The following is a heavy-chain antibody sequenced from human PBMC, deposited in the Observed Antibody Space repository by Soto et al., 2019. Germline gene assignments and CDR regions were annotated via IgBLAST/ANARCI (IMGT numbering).Heavy chain of an antibody. CDR3: VKTGHSASYDN. J-gene: IGHJ4*02. CDR1: GYTFTDYG. CDR2: INAGDGDT. Sequence: ASVKVSCKASGYTFTDYGIHWVRQAPGQRLEWMGWINAGDGDTKYSENFQGRVTITRDTSASTVYLDLSSLSSEDTAFYYCVKTGHSASYDNWGLGNLLTVSS. D-gene: IGHD1-1*01. V-gene: IGHV1-3*01.